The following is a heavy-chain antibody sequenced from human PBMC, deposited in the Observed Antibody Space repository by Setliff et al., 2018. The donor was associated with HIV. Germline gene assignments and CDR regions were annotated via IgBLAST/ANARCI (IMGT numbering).Heavy chain of an antibody. CDR3: TRERTFYYTGSDYYLDY. J-gene: IGHJ4*02. CDR1: GYTFTNYA. V-gene: IGHV1-3*01. D-gene: IGHD3-22*01. CDR2: INAGNGDT. Sequence: GASVKVSCKASGYTFTNYAILWVRQAPGRGLEWMGWINAGNGDTKHSQNFQGRVTITMDTSATTVYMELRSLGSEDTAVYYCTRERTFYYTGSDYYLDYWGQGTLVTV.